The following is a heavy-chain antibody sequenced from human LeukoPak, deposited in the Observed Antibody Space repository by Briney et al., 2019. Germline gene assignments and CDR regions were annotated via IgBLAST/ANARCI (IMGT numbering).Heavy chain of an antibody. V-gene: IGHV3-30-3*01. CDR3: ARDPTPPVGVVGAFDY. CDR1: GFTFSSYA. CDR2: ISYDGSNK. J-gene: IGHJ4*02. Sequence: PGGSLRLSCAASGFTFSSYAMHWVRQAPGKGLEWVAVISYDGSNKYYADSVKGRFTISRDNSKNTLYLQMNSLRAEDTAVYYCARDPTPPVGVVGAFDYWGQGTLVTVSS. D-gene: IGHD1-26*01.